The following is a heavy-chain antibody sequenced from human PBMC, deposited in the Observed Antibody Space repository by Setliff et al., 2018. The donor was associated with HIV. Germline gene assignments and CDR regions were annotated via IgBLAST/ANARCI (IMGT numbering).Heavy chain of an antibody. J-gene: IGHJ2*01. V-gene: IGHV4-61*09. CDR1: GGSITSGSYS. CDR3: SRGPPFDR. CDR2: VASSGNI. Sequence: SETLSLTCTVSGGSITSGSYSWTWIRQPAGKGLEWIGHVASSGNIDYYPSLKSRVTISADTSKNQFSLKLTSVTTADTATYYCSRGPPFDRWGRGTLVTVSS.